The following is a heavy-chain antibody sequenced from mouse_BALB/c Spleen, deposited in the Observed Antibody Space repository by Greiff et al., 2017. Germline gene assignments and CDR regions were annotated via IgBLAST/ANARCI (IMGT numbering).Heavy chain of an antibody. Sequence: LQESGAELARPGASVKLSCKASGYTFTDYYINWVKQRTGQGLEWIGEIYPGSGNTYYNEKFKGKATLTADKSSSTAYMQLSSLTSEDSAVYFCALYDYDSGWFAYWGQGTLVTVSA. CDR1: GYTFTDYY. J-gene: IGHJ3*01. CDR3: ALYDYDSGWFAY. CDR2: IYPGSGNT. V-gene: IGHV1-77*01. D-gene: IGHD2-4*01.